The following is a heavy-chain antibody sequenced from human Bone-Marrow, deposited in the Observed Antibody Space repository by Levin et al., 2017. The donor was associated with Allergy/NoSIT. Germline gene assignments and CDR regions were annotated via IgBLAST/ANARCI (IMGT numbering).Heavy chain of an antibody. D-gene: IGHD2/OR15-2a*01. CDR3: TSAPRVSKGDY. J-gene: IGHJ4*02. Sequence: PGGSLRLSCAASGFTFSGSAMHWVRQASGKGLEWVGRIRSKANSYATAYAASVKGRFTISRDDSKNTAYLQMNSLKTEDTAVYYCTSAPRVSKGDYWGQGTLVTVSS. CDR2: IRSKANSYAT. V-gene: IGHV3-73*01. CDR1: GFTFSGSA.